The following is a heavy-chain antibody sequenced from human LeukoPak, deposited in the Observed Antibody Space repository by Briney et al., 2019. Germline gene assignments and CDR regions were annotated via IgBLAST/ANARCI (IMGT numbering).Heavy chain of an antibody. CDR3: TSGRGSSWYDAFDI. V-gene: IGHV3-15*01. Sequence: GGSLRLSCAASGFTFSSYSMHWVRQAPGKGLEWVCRIKSKTDGGTTDYAAPVKGRFTISRDDSKNTLYLQMNSLKTEDTAVYYCTSGRGSSWYDAFDIWGQGTMVTVSS. CDR2: IKSKTDGGTT. D-gene: IGHD6-13*01. J-gene: IGHJ3*02. CDR1: GFTFSSYS.